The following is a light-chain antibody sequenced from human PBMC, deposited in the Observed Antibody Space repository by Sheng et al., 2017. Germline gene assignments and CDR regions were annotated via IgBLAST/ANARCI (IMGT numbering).Light chain of an antibody. CDR1: QGIRNS. J-gene: IGKJ4*01. Sequence: DIQMTQSPSSLSASVGDRVTITCRASQGIRNSLAWYQQKPGKAPKLLVYGASSLGRGVPSRFRGSGSGTDYTLTISSLQPEDFATYYCHQYSASHLTFGGGPKVEIK. CDR2: GAS. V-gene: IGKV1-NL1*01. CDR3: HQYSASHLT.